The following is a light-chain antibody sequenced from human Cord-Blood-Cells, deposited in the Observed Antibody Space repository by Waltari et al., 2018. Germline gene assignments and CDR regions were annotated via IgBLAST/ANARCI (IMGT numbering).Light chain of an antibody. V-gene: IGLV2-8*01. Sequence: QSALTQPPSASGSPGQSVTISCPGPSSDVGGYHSVSWYQQHPGKAPKLMIYEVSKRPSGVPDRFSGSKSGNTASLTVSGLQAEDEADYYCSSYAGSNNLVFGGGTKLTVL. CDR3: SSYAGSNNLV. CDR2: EVS. CDR1: SSDVGGYHS. J-gene: IGLJ3*02.